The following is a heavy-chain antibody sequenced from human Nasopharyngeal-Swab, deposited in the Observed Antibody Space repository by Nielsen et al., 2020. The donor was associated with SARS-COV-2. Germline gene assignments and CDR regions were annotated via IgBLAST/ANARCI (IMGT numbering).Heavy chain of an antibody. Sequence: GGSLRLSCAASGFTFSSYAMHWVRQAPGKRLEWVAVISYDGSNKYYADSVKGRFTISRDNSKNTLYLQMNSLRAEDTAVYYCARDGPSTYYYYGMDVWGQGTTVTVSS. V-gene: IGHV3-30*04. J-gene: IGHJ6*02. CDR2: ISYDGSNK. CDR1: GFTFSSYA. D-gene: IGHD5/OR15-5a*01. CDR3: ARDGPSTYYYYGMDV.